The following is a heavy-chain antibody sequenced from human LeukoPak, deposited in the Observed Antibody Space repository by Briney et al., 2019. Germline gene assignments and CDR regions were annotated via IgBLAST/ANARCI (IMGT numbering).Heavy chain of an antibody. Sequence: ASVKVSCKTSGGTFSSYAISWVRQAPGQGLEWMGRIIPIFAIVNYAQKFQGRITITADKSTGTAYMELTSLRSEDTAVYYCARVGSDYVWGSYHYWGQGTLVTVSS. V-gene: IGHV1-69*04. CDR3: ARVGSDYVWGSYHY. CDR2: IIPIFAIV. CDR1: GGTFSSYA. J-gene: IGHJ4*02. D-gene: IGHD3-16*02.